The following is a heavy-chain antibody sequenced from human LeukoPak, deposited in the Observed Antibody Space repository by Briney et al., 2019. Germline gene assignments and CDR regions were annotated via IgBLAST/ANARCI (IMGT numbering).Heavy chain of an antibody. D-gene: IGHD2-2*01. J-gene: IGHJ5*02. V-gene: IGHV3-21*01. Sequence: PGGSLRLSRAAAGFTVSNYARDWVRQAPGKGLGWVSSISTSSRYISYKDSGGGRFTISRDDAKNSLYLEMNSLRAEDTAVYYCARADCSSSTCYLRRSWFDPWGQGTLVTVSS. CDR3: ARADCSSSTCYLRRSWFDP. CDR1: GFTVSNYA. CDR2: ISTSSRYI.